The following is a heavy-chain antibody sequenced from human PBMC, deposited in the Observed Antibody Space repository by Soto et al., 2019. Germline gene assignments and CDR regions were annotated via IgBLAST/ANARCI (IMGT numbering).Heavy chain of an antibody. Sequence: QVQLVQSGAEVKKPGASVKVSCKASGYTFTSYAMHWVRQAPGQRLEWMGWINAGNGNTKYSQKFQGRVTITRDTSASTAYMELSSLRSEDTAVYYCARGGVGKAVAGTFFDYWGQGTLVTVSS. CDR3: ARGGVGKAVAGTFFDY. V-gene: IGHV1-3*01. J-gene: IGHJ4*02. CDR1: GYTFTSYA. CDR2: INAGNGNT. D-gene: IGHD6-19*01.